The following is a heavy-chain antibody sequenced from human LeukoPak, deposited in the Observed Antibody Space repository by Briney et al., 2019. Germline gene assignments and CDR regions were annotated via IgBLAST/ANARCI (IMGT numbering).Heavy chain of an antibody. CDR2: IKADGSKK. Sequence: GGSLRLSCAAAGFTFSSYWMTWVRQAPGKGLEWVANIKADGSKKNYLESMKGRFTISRDNAKNSLYLQMNSLRAEDTAIYYCARYYYNNDGYSEDAFDIWGQGTMVTVSS. CDR1: GFTFSSYW. CDR3: ARYYYNNDGYSEDAFDI. V-gene: IGHV3-7*01. J-gene: IGHJ3*02. D-gene: IGHD3-22*01.